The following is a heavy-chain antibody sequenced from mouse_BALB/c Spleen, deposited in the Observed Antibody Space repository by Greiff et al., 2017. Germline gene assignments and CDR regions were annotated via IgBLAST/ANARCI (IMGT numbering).Heavy chain of an antibody. D-gene: IGHD2-1*01. J-gene: IGHJ3*01. CDR1: GFDFRRYW. V-gene: IGHV4-1*02. CDR2: INPDSSTI. CDR3: ARQRLYYGSLWFAY. Sequence: EVQRVESGGGLVQPGGSLKLSCAASGFDFRRYWMSWVRQAPGKGLEWIGEINPDSSTINYTPSLKDKFIISRDNAKNTLYLQMSKVRSEDTALYYCARQRLYYGSLWFAYWGQGTLVTVSA.